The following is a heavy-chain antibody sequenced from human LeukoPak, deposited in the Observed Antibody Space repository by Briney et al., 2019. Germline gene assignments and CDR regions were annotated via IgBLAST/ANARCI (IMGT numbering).Heavy chain of an antibody. V-gene: IGHV4-39*07. J-gene: IGHJ5*02. D-gene: IGHD4-17*01. CDR1: GGSISSGSYY. Sequence: PSETLSLTCTVSGGSISSGSYYWGWIRQPPGKGLEWIGSIYHSGSTYYNPSLKSRVTISVDTSKNQFSLKLSSVTAADTAVYYCARDYGDYGGWFDPWGQGTLVTVSS. CDR2: IYHSGST. CDR3: ARDYGDYGGWFDP.